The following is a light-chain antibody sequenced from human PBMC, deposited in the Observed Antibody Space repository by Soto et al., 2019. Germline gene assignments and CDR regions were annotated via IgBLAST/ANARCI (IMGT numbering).Light chain of an antibody. J-gene: IGKJ1*01. CDR1: QDISIY. V-gene: IGKV1-33*01. CDR3: QQYDNLWT. Sequence: DIQMTQSPSSLSASVGDRVTITCQASQDISIYLNWYQQKPGKAPKLQIYDASNLEAGVSSRFAGSGSGTHFTFTISSLQPEDIATYHCQQYDNLWTFGQGTKVEIK. CDR2: DAS.